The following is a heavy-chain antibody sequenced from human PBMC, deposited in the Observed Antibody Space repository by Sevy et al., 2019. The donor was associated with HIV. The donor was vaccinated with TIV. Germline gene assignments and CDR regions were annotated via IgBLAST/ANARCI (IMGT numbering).Heavy chain of an antibody. Sequence: ASVKVSCRASGYSFTAYFLHWVRQAPGQGLEWMGRISPNSGGTVYAQNFQGRVTMTRDTSGTTAYMEVTRLKSDDTALYYCARASGPTVGPYFDYWGQRTLVTVSS. J-gene: IGHJ4*02. CDR3: ARASGPTVGPYFDY. CDR2: ISPNSGGT. D-gene: IGHD3-10*01. CDR1: GYSFTAYF. V-gene: IGHV1-2*06.